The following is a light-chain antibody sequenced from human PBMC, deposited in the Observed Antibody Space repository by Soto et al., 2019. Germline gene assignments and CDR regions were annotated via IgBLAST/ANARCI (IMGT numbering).Light chain of an antibody. CDR1: QSVSSSY. CDR3: QQYNNWRT. J-gene: IGKJ1*01. CDR2: GAS. Sequence: EVVVTQSPATLSVSPGERATLSCRASQSVSSSYLAWYQQKPGQAPRLLIYGASTRATGIPARFSGSGSGTEFTLTISSLQSEDFAVYYCQQYNNWRTFGQGTKVDIK. V-gene: IGKV3-15*01.